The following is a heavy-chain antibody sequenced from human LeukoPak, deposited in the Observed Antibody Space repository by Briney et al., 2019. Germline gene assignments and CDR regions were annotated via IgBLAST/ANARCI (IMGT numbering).Heavy chain of an antibody. CDR2: INHSGST. CDR1: GGSFSGYY. D-gene: IGHD3-3*01. J-gene: IGHJ4*02. Sequence: PSETLSLTCAVYGGSFSGYYWSWIRQPPGKGLEWIGEINHSGSTNYNPSLKSRVTISVDTSKNQFSLKLSSVTAADTAVYYCAIGNIIWSGYYDYWGQGTLVTVSS. CDR3: AIGNIIWSGYYDY. V-gene: IGHV4-34*01.